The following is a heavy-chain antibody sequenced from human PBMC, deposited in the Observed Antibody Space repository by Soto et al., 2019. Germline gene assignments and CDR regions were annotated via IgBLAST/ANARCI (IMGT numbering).Heavy chain of an antibody. J-gene: IGHJ4*02. CDR3: AKAQWEWPVTCYFDY. CDR2: ISGSGGST. V-gene: IGHV3-23*01. CDR1: GFTFSSYA. Sequence: GGSLRLSCAASGFTFSSYAMSWVRQAPGKGLEWVSVISGSGGSTYYADSVKGRFTISRDNSKNTLYLQMNSLRADDTAVFYCAKAQWEWPVTCYFDYWGQGTLVTVSS. D-gene: IGHD3-3*01.